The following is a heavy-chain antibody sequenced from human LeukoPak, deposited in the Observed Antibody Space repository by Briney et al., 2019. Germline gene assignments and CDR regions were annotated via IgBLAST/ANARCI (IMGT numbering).Heavy chain of an antibody. Sequence: ASVNVSCKASGYTFTSYGISWVRQAPGQGLEWMGWISAYSGNTNYAQNLQGRVTMTTDTSTSTAHLELRSLRSDDTAVYFCARRMGLTHFDSWGQGTLVTVSS. V-gene: IGHV1-18*01. CDR3: ARRMGLTHFDS. D-gene: IGHD1-26*01. CDR1: GYTFTSYG. J-gene: IGHJ4*02. CDR2: ISAYSGNT.